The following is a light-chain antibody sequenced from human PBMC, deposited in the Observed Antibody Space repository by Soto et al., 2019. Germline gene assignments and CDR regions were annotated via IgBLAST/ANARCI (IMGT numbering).Light chain of an antibody. CDR2: ETY. Sequence: IVLTQSPDTLSLSPGERVTLSCRASQSVRNNYLAWYQQKPGQAPRLLIYETYRRATGIPDRFSGSGSGIDFPLTISRLEPEDFALYLCQQYGGSSRTFGLGTPVEIK. CDR3: QQYGGSSRT. J-gene: IGKJ1*01. V-gene: IGKV3-20*01. CDR1: QSVRNNY.